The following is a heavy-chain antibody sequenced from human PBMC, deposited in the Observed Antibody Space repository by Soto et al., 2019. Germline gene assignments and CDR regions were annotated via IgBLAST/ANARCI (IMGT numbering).Heavy chain of an antibody. V-gene: IGHV3-74*01. CDR2: INTDGSST. Sequence: GRSLRLSCAASGFTFSSYWMHWVRQAPGKGLVWVSRINTDGSSTSYADSVKGRFTISRDNAKNTLYLQMNSLRAEDTAVYYCASSEYSSTRKFAYWGQGALVTV. D-gene: IGHD6-19*01. CDR1: GFTFSSYW. J-gene: IGHJ4*01. CDR3: ASSEYSSTRKFAY.